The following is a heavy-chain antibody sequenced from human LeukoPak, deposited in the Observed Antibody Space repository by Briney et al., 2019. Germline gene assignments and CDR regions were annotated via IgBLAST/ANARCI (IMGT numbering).Heavy chain of an antibody. J-gene: IGHJ4*01. CDR2: ISGSRDNS. D-gene: IGHD3-10*01. V-gene: IGHV3-23*01. Sequence: GGSLRLSCAASGFTFKNSAMSWVRQAPGRGLEWVSTISGSRDNSYYADSVKGRFTISRDFSQNTLYLEMNSLTADDTALYYCAKDLRFGGSAFDSWGQGTLVTVSS. CDR3: AKDLRFGGSAFDS. CDR1: GFTFKNSA.